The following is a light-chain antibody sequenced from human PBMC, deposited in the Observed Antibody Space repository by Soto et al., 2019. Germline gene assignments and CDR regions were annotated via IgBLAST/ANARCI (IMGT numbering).Light chain of an antibody. CDR1: QSISSKY. J-gene: IGKJ1*01. CDR2: DAS. CDR3: QQYGSSGT. Sequence: EIVLTQSPGTLSLSLGERATLSCRASQSISSKYLAWYQQKPGQAPRLLIYDASSRATGIPDRFSGSGSGTDFTLTISRLEPEDFAVYYCQQYGSSGTFGQGTKVDIK. V-gene: IGKV3-20*01.